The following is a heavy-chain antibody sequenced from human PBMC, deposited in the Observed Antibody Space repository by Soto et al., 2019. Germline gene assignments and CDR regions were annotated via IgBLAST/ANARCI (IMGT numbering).Heavy chain of an antibody. J-gene: IGHJ6*02. CDR3: ARDIMGTSYYYYGMDV. V-gene: IGHV4-61*08. D-gene: IGHD2-8*01. CDR2: IYYSGST. CDR1: GGSISSGDYY. Sequence: SETLSLTCTVSGGSISSGDYYWSWHRQPPGKGLEWIGYIYYSGSTNYNPSLKSRVTISVDTSKNQFSLKLSSVTAADTAVYYCARDIMGTSYYYYGMDVWGQGTTVTVSS.